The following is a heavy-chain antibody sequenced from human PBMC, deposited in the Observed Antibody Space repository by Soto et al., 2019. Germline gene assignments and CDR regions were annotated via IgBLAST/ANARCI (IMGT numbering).Heavy chain of an antibody. V-gene: IGHV1-46*01. CDR1: GYTLISYY. CDR2: MNPNTGSV. J-gene: IGHJ4*02. CDR3: ARGPPARNWYPLGTFDY. Sequence: ASVKVSCKASGYTLISYYLHWVRQAPGQGLEWMAIMNPNTGSVTHAQKFQGRVTMTRDMSTSTVYMDLSSLRSEDTAVYYCARGPPARNWYPLGTFDYWGQGTLVTVSS. D-gene: IGHD6-13*01.